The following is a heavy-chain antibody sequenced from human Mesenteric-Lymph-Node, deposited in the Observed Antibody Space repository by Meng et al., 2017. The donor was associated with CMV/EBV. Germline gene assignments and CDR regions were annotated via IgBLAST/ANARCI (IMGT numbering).Heavy chain of an antibody. V-gene: IGHV3-7*01. CDR3: ATESRSRSWFH. CDR2: INQAGSQE. D-gene: IGHD1-26*01. Sequence: GESLKISCVASGYTFSSYWVSWVRQLPGKRLEWVAHINQAGSQEYYLDSVKGRLTISRDNAKNLVYLQMNSLRAEDTAVYYCATESRSRSWFHSGQGTLVTVSS. J-gene: IGHJ4*02. CDR1: GYTFSSYW.